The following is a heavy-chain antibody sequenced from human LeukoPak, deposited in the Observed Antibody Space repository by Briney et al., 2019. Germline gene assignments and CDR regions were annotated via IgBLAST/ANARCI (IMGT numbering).Heavy chain of an antibody. CDR2: ISSSSSYI. CDR1: GFTFSSYS. V-gene: IGHV3-21*01. Sequence: GGSLRLSCAASGFTFSSYSMNWVRQAPGNGLEWVSSISSSSSYIYYADSVKGRFTISRDNAKNSLYLQMNSLRAEDTAVYYCASEDYDSSGGLDYWGQGTLVTVSS. J-gene: IGHJ4*02. D-gene: IGHD3-22*01. CDR3: ASEDYDSSGGLDY.